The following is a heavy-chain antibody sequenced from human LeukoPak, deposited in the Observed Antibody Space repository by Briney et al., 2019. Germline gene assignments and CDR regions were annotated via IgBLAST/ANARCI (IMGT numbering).Heavy chain of an antibody. Sequence: RASVTVSFKASGYTFTVYYMHWVRQAPGQGLEWMGWINPNSGGTNYAQKFQGRVTMTRDTSTSTVYMELSSLRSEDTAVYYCARSGIPMVRGLDPWGQGTLVTVSS. D-gene: IGHD3-10*01. V-gene: IGHV1-2*02. CDR3: ARSGIPMVRGLDP. CDR2: INPNSGGT. CDR1: GYTFTVYY. J-gene: IGHJ5*02.